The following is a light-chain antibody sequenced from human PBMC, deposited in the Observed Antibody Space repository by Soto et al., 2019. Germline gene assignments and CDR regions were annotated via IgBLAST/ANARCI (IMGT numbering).Light chain of an antibody. CDR2: EVR. V-gene: IGLV2-8*01. CDR1: TSDIGRYNY. CDR3: GSYGGSNNWV. J-gene: IGLJ3*02. Sequence: QSALTQPPSASGSPGQSVTISCTGTTSDIGRYNYVSWYQQHPGTAPKLIMYEVRKRPSGVTDRFSASKSANSASLTVSGLQPEDEADYYCGSYGGSNNWVFGGGTKLTAL.